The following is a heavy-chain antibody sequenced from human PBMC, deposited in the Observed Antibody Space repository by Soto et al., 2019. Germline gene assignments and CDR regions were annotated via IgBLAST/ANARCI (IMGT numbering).Heavy chain of an antibody. V-gene: IGHV4-39*01. J-gene: IGHJ4*02. CDR1: GGSISSSSYY. CDR2: IYYSGST. CDR3: ALASQGQIDY. Sequence: KSSETLSLTCTVSGGSISSSSYYWGWIRQPPGKGLEWIGSIYYSGSTYYNPSLKSRVTISVDTSKNQFSLKLSSVTAADTAVYYCALASQGQIDYWGQGTLVTVSS.